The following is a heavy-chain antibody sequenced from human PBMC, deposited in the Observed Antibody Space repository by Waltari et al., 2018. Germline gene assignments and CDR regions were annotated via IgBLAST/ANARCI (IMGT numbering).Heavy chain of an antibody. V-gene: IGHV3-23*01. CDR3: AKRTYGPFDS. Sequence: EEQLLESGGALIQPGGSLRPSCAASGFTFTDYAVDWVRQVPGKGLEWVSAILSNGATTYYAASVKGRFTISRDNSKNTLYLQMNSLTAEDTAVYYCAKRTYGPFDSWGHGTLVTVSS. CDR2: ILSNGATT. J-gene: IGHJ4*01. CDR1: GFTFTDYA. D-gene: IGHD3-10*01.